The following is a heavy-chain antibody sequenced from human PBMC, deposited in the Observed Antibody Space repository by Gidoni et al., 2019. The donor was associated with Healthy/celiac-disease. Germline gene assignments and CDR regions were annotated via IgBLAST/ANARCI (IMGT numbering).Heavy chain of an antibody. CDR3: AKVVSEWDGFDY. CDR1: GFTFDDYA. CDR2: ISWNSGSI. J-gene: IGHJ4*02. V-gene: IGHV3-9*01. Sequence: EVQLVESGGGLVQPGRSLRLSCAASGFTFDDYAMHWVRQAPGKGLEWVSGISWNSGSIGYADSVKGRFTISRDNAKNSLYLQMNSLRAEDTALYYCAKVVSEWDGFDYWGQGTLVTVSS. D-gene: IGHD3-3*01.